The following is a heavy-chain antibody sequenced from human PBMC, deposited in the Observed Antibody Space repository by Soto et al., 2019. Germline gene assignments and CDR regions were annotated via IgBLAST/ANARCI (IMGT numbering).Heavy chain of an antibody. CDR3: ARDSYSSSPTVTTAYFDS. J-gene: IGHJ4*02. CDR1: GGTFSSYT. CDR2: IIPILGIA. Sequence: QVQLVQSGAEVTKPGSSVKDSCKASGGTFSSYTISWVRQSPGHGREWMGRIIPILGIANYAQKFQGRGTNTADKSTSTDYIALSSLRSEDTAVYYCARDSYSSSPTVTTAYFDSGVQGTLVTVSS. V-gene: IGHV1-69*08. D-gene: IGHD4-17*01.